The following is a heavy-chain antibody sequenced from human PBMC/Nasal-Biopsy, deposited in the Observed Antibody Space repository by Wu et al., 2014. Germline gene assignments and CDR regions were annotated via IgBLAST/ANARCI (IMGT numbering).Heavy chain of an antibody. J-gene: IGHJ2*01. D-gene: IGHD2-21*02. CDR3: ARVRRLAYCGGDCYSGWYFDL. V-gene: IGHV1-18*01. CDR2: INPYNGNT. Sequence: WVREAPGQGFEWMGRINPYNGNTDYAQQFQARLTMTTDTSTTTVYMELRSLSSDDTAVYYCARVRRLAYCGGDCYSGWYFDLWGRGTLVTVSS.